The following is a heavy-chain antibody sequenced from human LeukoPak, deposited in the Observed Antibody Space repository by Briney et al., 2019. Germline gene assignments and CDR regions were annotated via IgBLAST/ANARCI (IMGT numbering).Heavy chain of an antibody. CDR1: GFTFSSYG. CDR2: ISYDGSNK. D-gene: IGHD6-13*01. CDR3: AKVRGIAAADPFDY. Sequence: PGGSLRLSCAASGFTFSSYGMHWVRQAPGKGLEWVAVISYDGSNKYYADSVKGRFTISRDNSKNTLYLQMNSLRAEDTAVYYCAKVRGIAAADPFDYWGQGTLVTVSS. J-gene: IGHJ4*02. V-gene: IGHV3-30*18.